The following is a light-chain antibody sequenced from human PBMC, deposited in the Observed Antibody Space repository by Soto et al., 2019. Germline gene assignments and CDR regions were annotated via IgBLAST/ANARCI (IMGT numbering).Light chain of an antibody. CDR2: AAS. CDR3: QQSYSTPRS. Sequence: DIQMTQSPSSLSASVGDRVTITCRASQSISSYLNWYQQKPGKAPKLLIYAASSLQSGVPSRFSGSGSGTDVTLSISSLQTDDFATYYGQQSYSTPRSFGRGTKVDSK. V-gene: IGKV1-39*01. CDR1: QSISSY. J-gene: IGKJ4*01.